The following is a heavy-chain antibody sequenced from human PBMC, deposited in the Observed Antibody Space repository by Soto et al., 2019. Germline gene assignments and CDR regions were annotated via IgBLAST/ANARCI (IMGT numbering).Heavy chain of an antibody. D-gene: IGHD3-10*01. CDR1: GFTFSSYA. V-gene: IGHV3-23*01. CDR2: ISGSGGST. CDR3: AKVSSLLLWFGELNY. J-gene: IGHJ4*02. Sequence: GGSLRLSCAASGFTFSSYAMSWVRQAPGKGLEWVSAISGSGGSTYYADSVKGRFTISRDNSKNTLYLQMNSLRAEDTAVYYCAKVSSLLLWFGELNYWGQGTLVTVSS.